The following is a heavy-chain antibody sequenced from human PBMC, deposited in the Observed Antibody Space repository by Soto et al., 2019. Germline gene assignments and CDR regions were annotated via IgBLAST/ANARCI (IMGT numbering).Heavy chain of an antibody. CDR2: INHSGST. D-gene: IGHD5-12*01. CDR1: GGSFSGYY. CDR3: ARTSGYDYKLDY. J-gene: IGHJ4*02. V-gene: IGHV4-34*01. Sequence: PSETLSLTCAVYGGSFSGYYWSWIRQPPGKGLEWIGEINHSGSTNYNPSLKSRVTISVDTSKNQFSLKLSSVTAADTAVYYCARTSGYDYKLDYWGQGTLVTVSS.